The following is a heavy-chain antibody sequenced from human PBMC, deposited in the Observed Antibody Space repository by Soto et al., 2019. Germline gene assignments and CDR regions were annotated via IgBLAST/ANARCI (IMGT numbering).Heavy chain of an antibody. D-gene: IGHD3-16*01. Sequence: QVQLQESGPGLVKPSETLSLTCTVSGGSISSYYWSWIRQPPGKGLEWIGYIYYSGSTNYNPSPKSRVTIAVGTTKNRFSLKLSSVTAADTAVDYCARRGGRTFDYWGQGTLVTVSS. V-gene: IGHV4-59*08. CDR1: GGSISSYY. CDR2: IYYSGST. CDR3: ARRGGRTFDY. J-gene: IGHJ4*02.